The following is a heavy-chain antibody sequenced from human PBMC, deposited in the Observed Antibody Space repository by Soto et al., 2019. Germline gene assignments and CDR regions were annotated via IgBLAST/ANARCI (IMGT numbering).Heavy chain of an antibody. CDR1: GYTFTSYG. Sequence: QVQLVQSGPDLKRPGASMKVSCKASGYTFTSYGISWVRQAPGQGLEWMAWIRPLKGRTQYSQKAQGRVTLSTDTSSNTAYMEMTTLRVDDTAVYYCAMDYGDRPEYFKHWGQGPLVTVS. CDR2: IRPLKGRT. CDR3: AMDYGDRPEYFKH. J-gene: IGHJ1*01. V-gene: IGHV1-18*04. D-gene: IGHD4-17*01.